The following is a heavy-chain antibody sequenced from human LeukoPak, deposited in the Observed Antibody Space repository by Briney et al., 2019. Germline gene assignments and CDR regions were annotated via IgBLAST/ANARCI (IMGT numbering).Heavy chain of an antibody. D-gene: IGHD6-19*01. V-gene: IGHV3-30*18. CDR1: GFPFSSYG. Sequence: GGSLRLSCAAAGFPFSSYGMRWVRQAPGKGLEWVAVISYDGSNKYYADSVKGRFTISRDNSKNTLYLQMNSLRAEDTAVYYCAKDRGIAVWGQGTLVTVSS. CDR2: ISYDGSNK. J-gene: IGHJ4*02. CDR3: AKDRGIAV.